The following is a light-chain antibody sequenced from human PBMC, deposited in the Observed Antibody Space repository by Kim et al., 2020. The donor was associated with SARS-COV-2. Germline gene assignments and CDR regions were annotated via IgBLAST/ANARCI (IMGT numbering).Light chain of an antibody. CDR2: ATS. J-gene: IGKJ4*01. Sequence: IQLTQSPSSLSASIGDRVTITCRASQDISTYLAWYQQNPGKAPKLLIYATSTLQSGVPSRFSGSGSGTDFTLTISSLQPEDFATYYCQQLNTYSFGGGTKVEIK. CDR1: QDISTY. CDR3: QQLNTYS. V-gene: IGKV1-9*01.